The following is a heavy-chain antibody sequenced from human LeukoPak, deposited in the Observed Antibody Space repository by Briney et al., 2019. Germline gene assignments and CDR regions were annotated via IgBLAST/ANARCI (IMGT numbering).Heavy chain of an antibody. CDR1: GFTVSSNY. CDR2: IYSGGST. CDR3: ARDTGYCSGGSCWEYYFDY. J-gene: IGHJ4*02. V-gene: IGHV3-53*01. Sequence: GGSLRLSCAASGFTVSSNYMSWVRQAPGKGLEWVSVIYSGGSTYYADSVKGRFTISRDNSKHTLYLQMNSLRAEDTAVYYCARDTGYCSGGSCWEYYFDYWGQGTLVTVSS. D-gene: IGHD2-15*01.